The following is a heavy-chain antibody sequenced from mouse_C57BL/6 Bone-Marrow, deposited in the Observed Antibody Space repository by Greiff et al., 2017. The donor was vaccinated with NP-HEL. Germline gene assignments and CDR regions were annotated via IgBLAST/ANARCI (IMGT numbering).Heavy chain of an antibody. CDR1: GFTFSSYA. V-gene: IGHV5-4*03. J-gene: IGHJ3*01. D-gene: IGHD2-12*01. CDR3: ENLYSNDWDLAY. Sequence: EVKLMESGGGLVKPGGSLKLSCAASGFTFSSYAMSWVRQTPEKRLEWVATISDGGSYTYYPDNVKVRFTISRDNAKNNLYLQMSHLKSEDTAMYYWENLYSNDWDLAYWGQGTLVTVSA. CDR2: ISDGGSYT.